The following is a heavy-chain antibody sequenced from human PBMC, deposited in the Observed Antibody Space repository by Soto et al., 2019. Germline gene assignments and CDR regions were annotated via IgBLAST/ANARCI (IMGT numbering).Heavy chain of an antibody. CDR1: GFTFSSYW. Sequence: EVQLVESGGGLVQPGGALRHSCGVSGFTFSSYWMSWVRQAPGKGLEWVANIKQDGSETYYVDSVKGRFTISRDNAKSSLYLQMNSLRAEDTAVYYCARTHYGDRLFDYWGQGTLVTVSS. J-gene: IGHJ4*02. CDR2: IKQDGSET. CDR3: ARTHYGDRLFDY. D-gene: IGHD4-17*01. V-gene: IGHV3-7*01.